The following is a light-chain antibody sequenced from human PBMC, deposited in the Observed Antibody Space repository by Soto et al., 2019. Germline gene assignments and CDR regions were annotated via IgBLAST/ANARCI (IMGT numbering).Light chain of an antibody. CDR1: QSVPSNF. CDR2: GVS. Sequence: EIVLTQSPGTLSLSPGERATLSCRASQSVPSNFLAWYQQKPGQAPILVIYGVSRRATGIPDRFSGSGSGTDFTLTISRLEPEDFAVYYCQQYDSSWTFGPGTKVDIK. J-gene: IGKJ3*01. V-gene: IGKV3-20*01. CDR3: QQYDSSWT.